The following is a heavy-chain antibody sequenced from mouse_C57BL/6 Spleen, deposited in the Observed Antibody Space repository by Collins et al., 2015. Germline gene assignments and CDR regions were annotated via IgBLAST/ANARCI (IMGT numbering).Heavy chain of an antibody. D-gene: IGHD1-2*01. J-gene: IGHJ1*03. CDR3: ARGTTAWYFDV. V-gene: IGHV1-52*01. Sequence: IDPSDSETHYNQKFKDKATLTVDKSSSTAYMQLSSLTSEDSAVYYCARGTTAWYFDVWGTGTTVTVSS. CDR2: IDPSDSET.